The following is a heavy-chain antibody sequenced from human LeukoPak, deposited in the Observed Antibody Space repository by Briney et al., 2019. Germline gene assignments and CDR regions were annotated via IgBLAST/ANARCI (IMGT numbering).Heavy chain of an antibody. Sequence: PSETLSLTCTVSGGSLSSYYWSWVRQPPGKGLEWVGYIYYSGSTNYNPSLKSRVTISVDTSKNQFSLKLCSVTAADTAVYYCARGRYYDSSGYYNTDYWGQGTLVTVSS. V-gene: IGHV4-59*01. CDR1: GGSLSSYY. CDR2: IYYSGST. D-gene: IGHD3-22*01. CDR3: ARGRYYDSSGYYNTDY. J-gene: IGHJ4*02.